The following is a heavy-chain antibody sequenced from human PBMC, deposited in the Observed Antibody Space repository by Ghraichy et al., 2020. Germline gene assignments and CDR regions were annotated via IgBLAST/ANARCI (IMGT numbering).Heavy chain of an antibody. J-gene: IGHJ4*02. CDR3: AREDCSSISCFLKVPDY. CDR1: GFTFSTYS. V-gene: IGHV3-21*01. D-gene: IGHD2-2*01. CDR2: ISSISEYI. Sequence: GGSLRLSCAASGFTFSTYSMIWVRQAPGKGLEWVSSISSISEYIYYADSVKGRFTISRDNAKNSVYLEMNSLRAEDTAVYYRAREDCSSISCFLKVPDYWGQGTLVTVSP.